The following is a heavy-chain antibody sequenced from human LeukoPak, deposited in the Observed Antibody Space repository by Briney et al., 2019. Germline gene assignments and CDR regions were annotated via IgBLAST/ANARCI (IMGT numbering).Heavy chain of an antibody. CDR3: AKDKDTPATAQPQRGYFES. D-gene: IGHD2-15*01. J-gene: IGHJ4*02. CDR2: INTDGGST. Sequence: PEGSLRLSCAASGFTFSSYWMHWVRQDPGRGLVWVSRINTDGGSTSYAGSVKGRFTISRDNAKNTLYLQMNSLRAEDTAVYFCAKDKDTPATAQPQRGYFESWGQGTLVTVSS. CDR1: GFTFSSYW. V-gene: IGHV3-74*01.